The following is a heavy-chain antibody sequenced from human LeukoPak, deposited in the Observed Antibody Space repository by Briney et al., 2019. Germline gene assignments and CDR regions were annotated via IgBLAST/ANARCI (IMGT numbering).Heavy chain of an antibody. J-gene: IGHJ6*02. D-gene: IGHD2-2*01. CDR1: GGSFSGYY. Sequence: ASETLSLTCAVYGGSFSGYYWSWIRQPPGKGLEWIGEINHSGSTNYNPSLKSRVTISVDTSKNQFSLKLSSVTAADTAVYYCARGEIVVVPAANMEHYYYYGMDVRGQGTTVTVSS. CDR3: ARGEIVVVPAANMEHYYYYGMDV. CDR2: INHSGST. V-gene: IGHV4-34*01.